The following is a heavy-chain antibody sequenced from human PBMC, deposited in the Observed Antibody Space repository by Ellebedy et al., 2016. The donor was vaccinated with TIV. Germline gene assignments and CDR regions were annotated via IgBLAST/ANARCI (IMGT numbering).Heavy chain of an antibody. V-gene: IGHV3-11*01. CDR2: ISSSGSTI. Sequence: GESLKISXAASGFTFSDYYMSWIRQAPGKGLEWVSYISSSGSTIYYADSVKGRFTISRDNAKNSLYLQMNSLRAEDTAVYYCAKVWTYYYDSSGYYYDYWGQGTLVTVSS. D-gene: IGHD3-22*01. CDR1: GFTFSDYY. J-gene: IGHJ4*02. CDR3: AKVWTYYYDSSGYYYDY.